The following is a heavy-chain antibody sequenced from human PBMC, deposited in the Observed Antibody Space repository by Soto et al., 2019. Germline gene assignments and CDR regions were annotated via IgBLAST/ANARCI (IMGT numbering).Heavy chain of an antibody. CDR2: ISYDGSNK. CDR1: GFTFSSYG. Sequence: QVQLVESGGGVVQPGRSLRLSCAASGFTFSSYGMHWVRQAPGKGLEWVAVISYDGSNKYYADSVKGRFTISRDNSKNTLYLQMNSLRPEDTAVYYCEAAAVAGDALFGYWGQGTLVIVSS. D-gene: IGHD6-19*01. J-gene: IGHJ4*02. V-gene: IGHV3-30*03. CDR3: EAAAVAGDALFGY.